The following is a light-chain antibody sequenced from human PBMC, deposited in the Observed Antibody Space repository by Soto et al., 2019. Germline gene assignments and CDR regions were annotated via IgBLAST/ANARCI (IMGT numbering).Light chain of an antibody. CDR3: QHYDGSPRT. Sequence: ETVLTQSPGTVSLYPGERATLSCTTSQSVRSNYLAWYQQKPGQAPRLVVYGVFNRATGIPDRFSXXXXGXXXXLTISGLEPEDSADYYCQHYDGSPRTFGQGTKLEI. V-gene: IGKV3-20*01. CDR2: GVF. CDR1: QSVRSNY. J-gene: IGKJ2*01.